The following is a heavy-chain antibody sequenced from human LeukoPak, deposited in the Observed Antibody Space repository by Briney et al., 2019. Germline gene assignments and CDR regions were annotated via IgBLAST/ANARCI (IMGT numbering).Heavy chain of an antibody. Sequence: GGSLRLSCAASGFTFSSYAMSWVRQAPGKGLEWVSAISGSGGSTYYADSVKGRFTISRDNSKNTLYLQMNSLRAEDTAVYYCAKDLGAQSYYYYYGMDVWGQGTTVTVSS. D-gene: IGHD3-16*01. CDR2: ISGSGGST. J-gene: IGHJ6*02. CDR1: GFTFSSYA. CDR3: AKDLGAQSYYYYYGMDV. V-gene: IGHV3-23*01.